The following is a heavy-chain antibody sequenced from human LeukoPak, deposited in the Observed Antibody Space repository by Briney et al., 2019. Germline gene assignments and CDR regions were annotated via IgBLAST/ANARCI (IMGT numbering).Heavy chain of an antibody. CDR1: GGSISGYY. CDR3: ARRYSSGWYPFDY. CDR2: IYHSGST. Sequence: SETLSLTCTVSGGSISGYYWTWIRQPPGKGLEWIGYIYHSGSTYYSPSLKSRVTISVDRSKNQFSLKLSSVTAADTAVYYCARRYSSGWYPFDYWGQGTLVTVSS. D-gene: IGHD6-19*01. J-gene: IGHJ4*02. V-gene: IGHV4-59*12.